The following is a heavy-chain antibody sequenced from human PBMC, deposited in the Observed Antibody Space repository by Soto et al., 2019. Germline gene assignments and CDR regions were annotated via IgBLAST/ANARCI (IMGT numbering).Heavy chain of an antibody. D-gene: IGHD5-18*01. Sequence: ASVKVSCKASGYIFTNNDVSRVRQATGQGLEWMGWMNPGSGDTGYAQKFQGRVTMTRNISIATACMELSSLRADDTAIYYCARMASFGSLNWFDPWGQGTLVTVSS. CDR2: MNPGSGDT. V-gene: IGHV1-8*01. CDR1: GYIFTNND. J-gene: IGHJ5*02. CDR3: ARMASFGSLNWFDP.